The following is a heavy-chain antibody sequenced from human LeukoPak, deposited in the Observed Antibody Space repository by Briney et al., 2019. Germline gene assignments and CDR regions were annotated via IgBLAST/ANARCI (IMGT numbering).Heavy chain of an antibody. CDR2: ISGSGGST. D-gene: IGHD3-3*01. J-gene: IGHJ4*02. CDR3: AKLSLTIFGVISYYFDY. V-gene: IGHV3-23*01. Sequence: GGSLRLSCAASGFTFSSYAMSWVRQAPGKGLEWVSAISGSGGSTYYADSVKGRFTISRDNSKNTLYMQMNSLRAEDTAVYYCAKLSLTIFGVISYYFDYWGQGTLVTVSS. CDR1: GFTFSSYA.